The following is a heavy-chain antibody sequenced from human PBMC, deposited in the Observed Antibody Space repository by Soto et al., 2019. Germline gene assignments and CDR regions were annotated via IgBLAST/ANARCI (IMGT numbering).Heavy chain of an antibody. CDR1: GYTFTRYD. Sequence: ASVKVSCKASGYTFTRYDINWVRQATGQGLEWMGWMNPNSGNTGYAQKFQGRVTMTRNTSISTAYMELSSLRSEDTAVYYCARVDYYDSSGYYYVFDYWGQGTLVTVSS. V-gene: IGHV1-8*01. CDR2: MNPNSGNT. J-gene: IGHJ4*02. D-gene: IGHD3-22*01. CDR3: ARVDYYDSSGYYYVFDY.